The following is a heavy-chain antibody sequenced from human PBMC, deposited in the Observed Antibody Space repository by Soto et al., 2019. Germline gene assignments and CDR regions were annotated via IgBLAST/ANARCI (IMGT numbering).Heavy chain of an antibody. D-gene: IGHD1-1*01. Sequence: SETLSLTCTVSGGSISSYYWSWIRQPPGKGLEWIGYIYYSGSTNYNPSLKSRVTISVDTSKNQFSLKLSSVTAADTAVYHCARLFPQRRPNWFDPWGQGTLVTVSS. CDR1: GGSISSYY. J-gene: IGHJ5*02. V-gene: IGHV4-59*08. CDR2: IYYSGST. CDR3: ARLFPQRRPNWFDP.